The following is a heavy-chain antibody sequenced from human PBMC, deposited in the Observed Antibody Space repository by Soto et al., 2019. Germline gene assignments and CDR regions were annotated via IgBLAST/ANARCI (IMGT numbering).Heavy chain of an antibody. CDR1: GGSFSGYY. D-gene: IGHD4-4*01. Sequence: QVQLQQWGAGLLKPSETLSLTCAVYGGSFSGYYWSWIRQPPGKGPEWIGEINHSGSTNYNPSLKSRVTISVDTSKNQFSLKLSSVTAADTAVYYCARGRTKYSVTIIASYFDYWGQGTLVTVSS. CDR3: ARGRTKYSVTIIASYFDY. J-gene: IGHJ4*02. CDR2: INHSGST. V-gene: IGHV4-34*01.